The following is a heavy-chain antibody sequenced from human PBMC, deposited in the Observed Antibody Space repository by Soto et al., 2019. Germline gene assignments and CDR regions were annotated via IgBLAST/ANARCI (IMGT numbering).Heavy chain of an antibody. CDR2: IFWDDDK. CDR3: AHSVVAGLGYYFDY. J-gene: IGHJ4*02. CDR1: GFSLSSTRVA. Sequence: QITLKESGPTLVKPTQTLTLTCTFSGFSLSSTRVAVGWIRQPPGKALEWLALIFWDDDKRYSPFLKSRLTINKATSKYQVVLTMTLMYPVDTATYYCAHSVVAGLGYYFDYWGQGTLVTVSS. V-gene: IGHV2-5*02. D-gene: IGHD6-19*01.